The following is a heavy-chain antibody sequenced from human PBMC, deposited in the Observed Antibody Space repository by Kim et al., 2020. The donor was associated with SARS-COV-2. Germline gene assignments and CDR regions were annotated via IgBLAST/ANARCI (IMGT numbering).Heavy chain of an antibody. CDR1: GGSVKSSSYY. Sequence: SETLSLTCTVSGGSVKSSSYYWTWIRQPPGKGLEWIGSSYYSGSTYYNPSFKSRVTISVDTSNNQFSLMLTSVTAADTAVYYCARDLKQWLIDNWGQGTL. J-gene: IGHJ4*02. CDR3: ARDLKQWLIDN. V-gene: IGHV4-39*07. CDR2: SYYSGST. D-gene: IGHD6-19*01.